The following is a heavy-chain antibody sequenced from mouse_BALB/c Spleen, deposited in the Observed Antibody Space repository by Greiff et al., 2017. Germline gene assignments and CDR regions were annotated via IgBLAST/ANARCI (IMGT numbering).Heavy chain of an antibody. J-gene: IGHJ2*01. CDR1: GFNIKDTY. Sequence: EVKLVESGAELVKPGASVKLSCTASGFNIKDTYMHWVKQRPEQGLEWIGRIDPANGNTKYDPKFQGKATITADTSSNTAYLQLSSLTSEDTAVYYCAREYYGTFDYWGQGTTLTVSS. D-gene: IGHD1-1*01. CDR3: AREYYGTFDY. V-gene: IGHV14-3*02. CDR2: IDPANGNT.